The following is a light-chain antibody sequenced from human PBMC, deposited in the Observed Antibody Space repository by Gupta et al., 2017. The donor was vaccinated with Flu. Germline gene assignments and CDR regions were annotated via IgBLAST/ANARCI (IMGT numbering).Light chain of an antibody. CDR3: QQDNNWPET. J-gene: IGKJ1*01. V-gene: IGKV3D-15*01. CDR2: GAS. Sequence: ETVVTQSPATLSVSPGERASLSCRASHSISRNLAWYRQKPGQAPRLLIYGASVRASGIPARISGSGAGTEFTLTISSLQSEDFAVYFCQQDNNWPETFGQGTKVEIK. CDR1: HSISRN.